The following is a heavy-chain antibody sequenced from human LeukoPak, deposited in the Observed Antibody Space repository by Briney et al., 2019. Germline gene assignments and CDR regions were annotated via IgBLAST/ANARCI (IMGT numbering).Heavy chain of an antibody. D-gene: IGHD2/OR15-2a*01. V-gene: IGHV3-9*01. CDR2: ISWNSGSI. Sequence: GGSLRLSCAASGFTFDDYAMHWVRQAPGKGLEWVSGISWNSGSIGYADSVKGRFTISRDNAKNSLYLQMNSLRAEDTAVYYCARVSILIVPYYAFDIWGQGTMVTVSS. J-gene: IGHJ3*02. CDR3: ARVSILIVPYYAFDI. CDR1: GFTFDDYA.